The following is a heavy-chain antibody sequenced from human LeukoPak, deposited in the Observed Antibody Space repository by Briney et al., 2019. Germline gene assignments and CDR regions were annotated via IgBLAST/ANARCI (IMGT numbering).Heavy chain of an antibody. CDR1: GGSISSGDYY. CDR2: IYYSGST. V-gene: IGHV4-61*08. D-gene: IGHD6-19*01. Sequence: SETLSLTCTVSGGSISSGDYYWSWIRQPPGKGLEWIGYIYYSGSTNYNPSLKSRVTISVDTSKNQFSLKLSSVTAADTAVYYCARESSSGQYNFDYWGQGTLVTVSS. CDR3: ARESSSGQYNFDY. J-gene: IGHJ4*02.